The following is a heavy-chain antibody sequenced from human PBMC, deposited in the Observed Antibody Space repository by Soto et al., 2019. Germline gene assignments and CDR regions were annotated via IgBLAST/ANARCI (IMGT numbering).Heavy chain of an antibody. CDR1: GFTFSNNA. V-gene: IGHV3-30*01. D-gene: IGHD3-3*01. Sequence: GGSLRLSCVGSGFTFSNNAMHWVRQAPGKGLEGVAFISYDSSEIFYADSVKGRFTISRDNPENTLFLHMNSPRADDTAVYYCAIARVADSSLDLWGQGILVTVSS. CDR2: ISYDSSEI. J-gene: IGHJ4*01. CDR3: AIARVADSSLDL.